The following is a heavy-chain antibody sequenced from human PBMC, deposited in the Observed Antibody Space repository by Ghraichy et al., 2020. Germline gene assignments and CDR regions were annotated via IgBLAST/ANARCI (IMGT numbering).Heavy chain of an antibody. Sequence: SETLSLTCAVSGDSISGGLYSWNWIRQSPGKGLEWIGHIYDGVTSRYNPSLKSLVTVSLARPRNNLSLKLNFVTAADTAVYYGARAPGPEGSYFDSWGLGILVTGS. V-gene: IGHV4-30-2*06. CDR1: GDSISGGLYS. D-gene: IGHD2-2*01. J-gene: IGHJ4*02. CDR3: ARAPGPEGSYFDS. CDR2: IYDGVTS.